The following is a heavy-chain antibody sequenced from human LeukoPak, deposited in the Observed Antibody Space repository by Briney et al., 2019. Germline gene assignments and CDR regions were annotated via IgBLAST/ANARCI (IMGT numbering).Heavy chain of an antibody. D-gene: IGHD4-17*01. J-gene: IGHJ4*02. V-gene: IGHV1-2*02. CDR1: GYTFTGYY. Sequence: ASVKVSCKASGYTFTGYYMHWVRPAPGQGLEWMGWINPNSGGTNYAQKFQGRVTMTRDTSISTAYMELSRLRSDDTAVYYCAAVTTVTTSHFDYWGQGTLVTVSS. CDR3: AAVTTVTTSHFDY. CDR2: INPNSGGT.